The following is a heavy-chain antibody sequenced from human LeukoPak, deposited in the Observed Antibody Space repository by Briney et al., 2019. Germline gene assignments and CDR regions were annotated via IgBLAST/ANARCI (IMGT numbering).Heavy chain of an antibody. J-gene: IGHJ4*02. Sequence: GGSLRLSCAASGFTFSSYSMTWVRQAPGKGLEWVSSISSSSSYIYYADSVKGRFTISRDNAKNSLYLQMNSLRAEDTAVYYCARDRVFSSGWYKGVYFDYWGQGTLVTVSS. V-gene: IGHV3-21*01. CDR2: ISSSSSYI. CDR1: GFTFSSYS. CDR3: ARDRVFSSGWYKGVYFDY. D-gene: IGHD6-19*01.